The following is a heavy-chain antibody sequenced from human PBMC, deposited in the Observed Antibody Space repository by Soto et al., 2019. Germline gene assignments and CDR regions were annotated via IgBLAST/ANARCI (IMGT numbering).Heavy chain of an antibody. J-gene: IGHJ6*02. CDR3: ARDGRFLEWLPHTYYGMDV. CDR2: ISAYNGNT. V-gene: IGHV1-18*01. D-gene: IGHD3-3*01. Sequence: ASVKVSCKASGYTFTIYGISWVRQAPRQGLEWMGWISAYNGNTNYTEQNLQGRVTMTTDTSTSTAYMELRSLRSDDTAVYYCARDGRFLEWLPHTYYGMDVWGQGTTVTVSS. CDR1: GYTFTIYG.